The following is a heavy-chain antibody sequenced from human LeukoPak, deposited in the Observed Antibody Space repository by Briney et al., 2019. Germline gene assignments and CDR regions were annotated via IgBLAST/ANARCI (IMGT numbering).Heavy chain of an antibody. Sequence: GESLQISCQGSGYTFTNYWIGWVRQLPGKGLEWMGIIYPGDSDTRYSPSFQGQVTISADKSISTAYLQWSSLKASDTAMYYCARRAVVVPAAIDWYFDLWGRGTLVTVSS. D-gene: IGHD2-2*02. CDR3: ARRAVVVPAAIDWYFDL. CDR1: GYTFTNYW. J-gene: IGHJ2*01. CDR2: IYPGDSDT. V-gene: IGHV5-51*01.